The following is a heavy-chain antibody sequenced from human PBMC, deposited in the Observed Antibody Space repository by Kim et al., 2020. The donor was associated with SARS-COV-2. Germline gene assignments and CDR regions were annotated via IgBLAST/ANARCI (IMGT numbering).Heavy chain of an antibody. CDR1: GFAIGGYW. Sequence: GGSLRLSCAASGFAIGGYWMAWLRQFPGKGLEWVANIKPDGSLKFYVDSVEGRFTVSRDNVKNSVYLQMDGLRPEDTAVYYCARDAGFRSIDHWCQGILV. V-gene: IGHV3-7*01. D-gene: IGHD6-25*01. J-gene: IGHJ4*02. CDR2: IKPDGSLK. CDR3: ARDAGFRSIDH.